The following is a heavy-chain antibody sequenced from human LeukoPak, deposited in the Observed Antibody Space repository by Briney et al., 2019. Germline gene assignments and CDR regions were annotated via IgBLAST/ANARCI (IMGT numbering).Heavy chain of an antibody. V-gene: IGHV3-49*04. J-gene: IGHJ4*02. CDR3: ARRDGTPFDS. D-gene: IGHD6-13*01. Sequence: GRSLRLSCTTSGFTFGDYPMSWARQAPGKGLEWVGFIRSKAYGGTAEYAASVKGRFTISRDGSKSIAYLQMNSLITEDTAVSYCARRDGTPFDSWGQGTLVTVSS. CDR1: GFTFGDYP. CDR2: IRSKAYGGTA.